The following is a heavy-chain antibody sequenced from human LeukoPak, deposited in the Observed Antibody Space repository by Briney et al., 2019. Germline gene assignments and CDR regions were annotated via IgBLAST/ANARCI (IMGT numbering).Heavy chain of an antibody. Sequence: ASVKVSFKASGYTFTSYYMHWVRQAPGQGLEWMGIINPSGGSTSYAQKFQGRVTMTRDTSTSTVYMELSSLRSEDTAVYYCARVTPLNYGMDVWGQGTTVTVSS. CDR1: GYTFTSYY. V-gene: IGHV1-46*01. D-gene: IGHD1-14*01. J-gene: IGHJ6*02. CDR3: ARVTPLNYGMDV. CDR2: INPSGGST.